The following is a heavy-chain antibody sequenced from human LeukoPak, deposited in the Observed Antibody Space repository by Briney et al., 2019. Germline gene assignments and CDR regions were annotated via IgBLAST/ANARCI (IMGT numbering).Heavy chain of an antibody. CDR2: ISTSKGNT. CDR1: GYTFTSYG. D-gene: IGHD6-19*01. Sequence: GASVKVSCKTFGYTFTSYGITWVRRAPGQGLEWMGWISTSKGNTIYAQKYQGRVTLTTDKSTSTAYMELRSLRSDDTAVYYCARDKQYAFDIWGQGTMVTVSS. CDR3: ARDKQYAFDI. V-gene: IGHV1-18*01. J-gene: IGHJ3*02.